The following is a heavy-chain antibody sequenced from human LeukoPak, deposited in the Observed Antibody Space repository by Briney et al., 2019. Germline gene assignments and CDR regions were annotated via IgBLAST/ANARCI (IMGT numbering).Heavy chain of an antibody. CDR3: ARDSSGGYASH. CDR1: GYIFSDYY. D-gene: IGHD5-12*01. J-gene: IGHJ4*02. CDR2: INTKSGDT. Sequence: DSVKVSCKTSGYIFSDYYVHWVRQAPGQGLEWMGWINTKSGDTHSAQRFQGRVTMTRDTSVTTAYMEVTRLTSDDTAVYYCARDSSGGYASHWGQGTLVPVS. V-gene: IGHV1-2*02.